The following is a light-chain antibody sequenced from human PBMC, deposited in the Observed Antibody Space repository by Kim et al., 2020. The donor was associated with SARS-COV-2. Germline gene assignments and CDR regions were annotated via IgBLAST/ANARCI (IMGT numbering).Light chain of an antibody. Sequence: DIQMTQSPSTLSASVGDRVTITCRASQTISTWLAWYQQKPGKAPKLLIYKASSLETGAPSRFSGSGSGTEFTLTISGLQPDDFATYYCQQYHNYPFTFGPGTKVDIK. J-gene: IGKJ3*01. CDR1: QTISTW. V-gene: IGKV1-5*03. CDR3: QQYHNYPFT. CDR2: KAS.